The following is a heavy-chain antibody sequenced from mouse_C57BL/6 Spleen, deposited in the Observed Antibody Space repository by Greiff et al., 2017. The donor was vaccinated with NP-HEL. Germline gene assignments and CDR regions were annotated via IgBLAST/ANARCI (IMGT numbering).Heavy chain of an antibody. D-gene: IGHD2-3*01. CDR1: GYSITSGYY. J-gene: IGHJ2*01. V-gene: IGHV3-6*01. CDR3: ARADGYSLDY. CDR2: ISYDGSN. Sequence: EVQRVESGPGLVKPSQSLSLTCSVTGYSITSGYYWNWIRQFPGNKLEWMGYISYDGSNNYNPSLKNRISITRDTSKNQFFLKLNSVTTEDTATYYCARADGYSLDYWGQGTTLTVSS.